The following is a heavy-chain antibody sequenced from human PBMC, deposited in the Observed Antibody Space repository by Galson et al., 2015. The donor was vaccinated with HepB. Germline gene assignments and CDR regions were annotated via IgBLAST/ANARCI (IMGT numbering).Heavy chain of an antibody. D-gene: IGHD5-18*01. J-gene: IGHJ4*02. CDR3: AKGGTLIHLWLDYFDY. V-gene: IGHV3-23*01. CDR1: GFTFSNYA. CDR2: ISGSGGST. Sequence: SLRLSCAASGFTFSNYAMSWVRQASGKGLEWVSSISGSGGSTYYADSVKGQFTISRDNSKNTLYLQMNSLRAEDTAVYYCAKGGTLIHLWLDYFDYWGQGTLVTVSS.